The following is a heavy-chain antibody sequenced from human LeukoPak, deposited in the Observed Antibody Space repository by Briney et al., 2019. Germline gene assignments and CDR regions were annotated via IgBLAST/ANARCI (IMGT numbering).Heavy chain of an antibody. D-gene: IGHD3-10*01. CDR3: VGDRGYFDL. Sequence: SETLSLTCTVSGGSISSGSYYWSWIRQPAGKGLEWIGRIYTSGTTNYNPSLKSRVTMSVDTSKNQFSLKLSSVTAADTVVYYCVGDRGYFDLWGRGTLVTVSS. V-gene: IGHV4-61*02. CDR2: IYTSGTT. CDR1: GGSISSGSYY. J-gene: IGHJ2*01.